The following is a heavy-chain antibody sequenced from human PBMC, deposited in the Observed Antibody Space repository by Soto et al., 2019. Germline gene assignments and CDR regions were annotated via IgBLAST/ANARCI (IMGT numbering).Heavy chain of an antibody. CDR3: ARKSDSSPVPEADGV. CDR1: GFSVGSNY. V-gene: IGHV3-53*02. J-gene: IGHJ4*02. Sequence: EVQLVETGGGLIQPGGSLRLSCAASGFSVGSNYMTWVRQSPGKGLEWVSLIYSNGDTDYADSVKGRFSISRDNFKTTLYLQMNTLRAEDTAVYHCARKSDSSPVPEADGVWGRGTLVTVSS. CDR2: IYSNGDT. D-gene: IGHD2-8*01.